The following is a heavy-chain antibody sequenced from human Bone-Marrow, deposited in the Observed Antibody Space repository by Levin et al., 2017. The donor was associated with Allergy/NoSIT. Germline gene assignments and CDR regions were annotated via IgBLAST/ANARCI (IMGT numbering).Heavy chain of an antibody. V-gene: IGHV3-23*01. J-gene: IGHJ4*02. D-gene: IGHD6-19*01. CDR1: GFTFSSYA. CDR2: ISSSGVGT. CDR3: AKFGSGWYNNYFDY. Sequence: PGGSLRLSCAASGFTFSSYAMSWVRQAPGKGLEWVSGISSSGVGTYYADSVKGRFTISRDNSKNTLYLQMNSLRAEDTAVYYCAKFGSGWYNNYFDYWGQGPQVTVSS.